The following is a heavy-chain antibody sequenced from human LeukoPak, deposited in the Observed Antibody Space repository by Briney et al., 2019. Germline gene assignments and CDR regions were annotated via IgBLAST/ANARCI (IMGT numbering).Heavy chain of an antibody. CDR2: IYHTGST. CDR3: ARDRGTTGYYYLDS. V-gene: IGHV4-59*01. D-gene: IGHD1-26*01. CDR1: GGPTTEYY. Sequence: SQTLSPTCTVSGGPTTEYYWSWIRQPPGKGLEWIVYIYHTGSTNYSPSLKSRVTMSVDASRNQFSLKLVSVTAADTAVYYCARDRGTTGYYYLDSWGQGILVTVSS. J-gene: IGHJ4*02.